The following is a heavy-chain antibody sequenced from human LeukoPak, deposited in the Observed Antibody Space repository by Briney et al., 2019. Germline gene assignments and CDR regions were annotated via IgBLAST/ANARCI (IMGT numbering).Heavy chain of an antibody. Sequence: KPSETLSLTCTGSGGSISSYYWSWVRQPAGKGLEWIGSIQSSGSTNPNPSLKSRVTMSVDTSKFQFSLKLSSVTAADTAVYYCTRGVSPLDYWGQGTLVTVSS. V-gene: IGHV4-4*07. CDR2: IQSSGST. J-gene: IGHJ4*02. CDR1: GGSISSYY. D-gene: IGHD2-8*01. CDR3: TRGVSPLDY.